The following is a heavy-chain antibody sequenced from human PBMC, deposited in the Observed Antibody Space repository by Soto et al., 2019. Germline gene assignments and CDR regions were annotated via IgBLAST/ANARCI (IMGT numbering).Heavy chain of an antibody. Sequence: QVQLVESGGGVVQPGRSLRLSCAASGFTFSSYGMHWVRQAPGKGLEWVAVISYDGSNKYYADSVKGRFTISRDNSKNTLYLQMNSLRAEDTAVYYCAKDRVVTTFPYYGMDVWGQGTTVTVSS. CDR1: GFTFSSYG. V-gene: IGHV3-30*18. CDR2: ISYDGSNK. J-gene: IGHJ6*02. D-gene: IGHD2-21*02. CDR3: AKDRVVTTFPYYGMDV.